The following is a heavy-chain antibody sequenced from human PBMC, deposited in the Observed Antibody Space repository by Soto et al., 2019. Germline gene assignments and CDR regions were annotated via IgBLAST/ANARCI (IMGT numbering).Heavy chain of an antibody. J-gene: IGHJ4*02. D-gene: IGHD3-9*01. CDR2: IDWDDDK. Sequence: SGPTLVNPTQTLTLTCTFSGFSLSTSGMCVSWIRQPPGKALEWLALIDWDDDKYYSTSLKTRLPISKDTSKNQVVLTMTNMDPVDTATYYCARTYYDILTGYYPSPYYFDYWGQGTLVTVSS. CDR3: ARTYYDILTGYYPSPYYFDY. V-gene: IGHV2-70*01. CDR1: GFSLSTSGMC.